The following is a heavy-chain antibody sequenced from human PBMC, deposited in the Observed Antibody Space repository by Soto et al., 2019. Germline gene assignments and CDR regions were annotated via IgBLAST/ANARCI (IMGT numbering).Heavy chain of an antibody. CDR3: TTGRYSDNGNSYFSLLV. CDR1: GFTFTNAW. J-gene: IGHJ4*01. D-gene: IGHD3-22*01. V-gene: IGHV3-15*01. CDR2: IKSKTDGGTT. Sequence: PGGSLRLSCAGSGFTFTNAWMSWVRQAPGKGLEWVGRIKSKTDGGTTDYAAPVKGRFTISRDDSKNTLYVQMNSLETEDTAVYYCTTGRYSDNGNSYFSLLVWGHGTLVTVSS.